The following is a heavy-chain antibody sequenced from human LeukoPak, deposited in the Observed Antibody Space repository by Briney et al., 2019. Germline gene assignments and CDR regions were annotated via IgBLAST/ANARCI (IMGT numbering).Heavy chain of an antibody. D-gene: IGHD4-11*01. V-gene: IGHV4-38-2*02. CDR1: GYSIRSGYY. CDR2: IYHSGST. Sequence: SETLSLTCTVSGYSIRSGYYWGWIRQPPGKGLEWIGSIYHSGSTYYNPSLKSRVTISVDTSKNQFSLKLSSVTAADTAVYYCARVVSLVTRVDYWGQGTLVTVSS. CDR3: ARVVSLVTRVDY. J-gene: IGHJ4*02.